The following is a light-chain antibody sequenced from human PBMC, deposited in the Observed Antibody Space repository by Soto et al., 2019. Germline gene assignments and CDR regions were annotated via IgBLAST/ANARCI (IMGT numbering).Light chain of an antibody. CDR3: AAWDDNLTGVI. J-gene: IGLJ2*01. V-gene: IGLV1-44*01. CDR1: SSNIGSNT. Sequence: QSVLTQPPSASGTPGQRVTISCSGGSSNIGSNTVNWYQQLPTTAPKLLIYTNNQRPSGVPDRFSGSKSGTSASLAISGLQSEDEADYYCAAWDDNLTGVIFGGGTKVTVL. CDR2: TNN.